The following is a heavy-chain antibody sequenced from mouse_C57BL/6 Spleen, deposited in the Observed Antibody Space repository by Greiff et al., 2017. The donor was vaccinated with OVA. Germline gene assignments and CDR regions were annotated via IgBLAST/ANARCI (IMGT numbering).Heavy chain of an antibody. CDR1: GFTFSSYA. V-gene: IGHV5-4*01. CDR3: AREDYSNYFYAMDY. Sequence: EVQRVESGGGLVKPGGSLKLSCAASGFTFSSYAMSWVRQTPEKRLEWVATISDGGSYTYYPDNVKGRFTISRDNAKNNLYLQMSHLKSEDTAMYYCAREDYSNYFYAMDYWGQGTSVTVSS. D-gene: IGHD2-5*01. J-gene: IGHJ4*01. CDR2: ISDGGSYT.